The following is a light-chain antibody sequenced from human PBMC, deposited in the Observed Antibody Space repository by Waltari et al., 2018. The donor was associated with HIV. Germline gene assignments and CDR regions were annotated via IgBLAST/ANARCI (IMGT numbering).Light chain of an antibody. V-gene: IGLV4-69*01. CDR3: QTWGTGIWV. Sequence: QLALTQSPSASASLGASVKLTCTLNSEHSTYAIAWHQQQPQKGPRYLMKVNSEGSHNKGAGIPDRFSGSSSGAERYLTISGLQSEDEADYYCQTWGTGIWVFGGGTKLTVL. J-gene: IGLJ3*02. CDR2: VNSEGSH. CDR1: SEHSTYA.